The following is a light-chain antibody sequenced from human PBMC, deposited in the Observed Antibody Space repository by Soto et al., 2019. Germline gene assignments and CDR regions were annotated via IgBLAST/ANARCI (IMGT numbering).Light chain of an antibody. V-gene: IGLV2-14*01. J-gene: IGLJ3*02. CDR3: NSYTIASTWV. Sequence: QSALTQPASVSGSPGQSITISCTGTSYDVGAYNYVSWYQQHPGKAPELMISEVSNRPSGISNRFSGSKSGNTASLTISGLQAEDEADYYCNSYTIASTWVFGGGTKLTVL. CDR1: SYDVGAYNY. CDR2: EVS.